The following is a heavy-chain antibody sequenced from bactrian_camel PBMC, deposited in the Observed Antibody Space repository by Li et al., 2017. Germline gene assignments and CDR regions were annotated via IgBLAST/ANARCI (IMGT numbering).Heavy chain of an antibody. Sequence: HVQLVESGGDSVQAGGSLTLSCATSGFETRGNITHCMGWFRQASGRERMGIATIDTDGSTTYADSVKGRFIISRDDAKNTLFLQLNSLDFEDTAMYYCASDYGTTYYGQGTQVTVS. V-gene: IGHV3S1*01. CDR2: IDTDGSTT. CDR1: GFETRGNITHC. D-gene: IGHD2*01. J-gene: IGHJ4*01.